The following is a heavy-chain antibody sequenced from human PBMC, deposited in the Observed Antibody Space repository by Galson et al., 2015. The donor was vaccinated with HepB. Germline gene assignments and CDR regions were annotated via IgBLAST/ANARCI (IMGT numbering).Heavy chain of an antibody. Sequence: SVKVSCKASGGTISSSSITWVRQAPGQGLEWMGGIIPLSGSRNYAPKFQGRVTIAADKSTNTVYIELSGLTSEDTAVFHCAGSKSSSWEVLDFWGQGTLITVSS. CDR2: IIPLSGSR. J-gene: IGHJ4*02. V-gene: IGHV1-69*06. D-gene: IGHD6-13*01. CDR1: GGTISSSS. CDR3: AGSKSSSWEVLDF.